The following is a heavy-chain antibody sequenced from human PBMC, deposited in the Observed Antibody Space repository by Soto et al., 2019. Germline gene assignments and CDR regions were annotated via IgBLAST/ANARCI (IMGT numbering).Heavy chain of an antibody. D-gene: IGHD6-6*01. J-gene: IGHJ5*02. V-gene: IGHV3-33*01. CDR1: GFTFSSYG. CDR2: IWYDGSNK. CDR3: ARDWYSSSSGWFDP. Sequence: QVQLVESGGGVVQPGRSLRLSCAASGFTFSSYGMHWVRQAPGKGLEWVAVIWYDGSNKYYADSVKGRFTIPRDNSKNTLYLQMNSLRAEDTAVYYCARDWYSSSSGWFDPWGQGTLVTVSS.